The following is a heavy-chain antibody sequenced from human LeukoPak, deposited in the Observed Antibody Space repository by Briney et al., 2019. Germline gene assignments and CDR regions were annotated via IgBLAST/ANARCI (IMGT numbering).Heavy chain of an antibody. J-gene: IGHJ4*02. CDR2: ISSSGSTI. CDR1: GFTFSSYE. CDR3: PIALRGGDDY. D-gene: IGHD3-10*01. Sequence: GGSLRLSCAASGFTFSSYEMNWVRQAPGKGLELVSYISSSGSTIYYADSVKGRFTISRDNAKNSLYLQMNSLRAEDTAVYYCPIALRGGDDYWGQGTLVTVSS. V-gene: IGHV3-48*03.